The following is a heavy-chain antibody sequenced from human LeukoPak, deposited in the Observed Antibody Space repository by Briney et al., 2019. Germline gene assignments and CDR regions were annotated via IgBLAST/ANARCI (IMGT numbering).Heavy chain of an antibody. CDR3: AKDVTWVQLCLDY. CDR2: ISGSGGST. J-gene: IGHJ4*02. Sequence: GGSLRPSCAASGFTFSSYAMSWVRQAPGKGLEWVSGISGSGGSTYYADSVKGRFTVSRDNSKNTLYLQMNSLRAEDRAVYYCAKDVTWVQLCLDYWGQGTLVTVSS. D-gene: IGHD5-18*01. CDR1: GFTFSSYA. V-gene: IGHV3-23*01.